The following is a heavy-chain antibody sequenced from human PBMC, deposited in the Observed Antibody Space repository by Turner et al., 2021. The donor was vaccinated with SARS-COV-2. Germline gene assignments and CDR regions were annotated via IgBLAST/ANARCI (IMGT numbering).Heavy chain of an antibody. V-gene: IGHV3-66*01. Sequence: EVQLVESGGGLVKPGGSLRFSCAASGFTFSSYNMNWVRQATGKGLEWVSVIYSGGSTFYSDSVKGRFTISRDKSKNTLYLQMNSLRAEDTAVYYCARGGHYYYGLDVWGQGTTVTVS. CDR1: GFTFSSYN. CDR3: ARGGHYYYGLDV. D-gene: IGHD3-10*01. J-gene: IGHJ6*02. CDR2: IYSGGST.